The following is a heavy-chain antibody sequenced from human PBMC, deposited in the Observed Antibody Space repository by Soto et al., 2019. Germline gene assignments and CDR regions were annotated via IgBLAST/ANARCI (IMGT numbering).Heavy chain of an antibody. CDR2: MFYGVST. CDR1: GSSINSSGYY. V-gene: IGHV4-39*01. D-gene: IGHD3-3*02. J-gene: IGHJ4*02. CDR3: ARLPSRHLVDY. Sequence: QLQVQESGPGLVKPSETLSLTCTVSGSSINSSGYYWGWIRQPPGKGLEWIGSMFYGVSTYYNPSLKSRVTVSLDTSKNQFSLNLRSVTAADTAVYYCARLPSRHLVDYWGQGTLVTVSS.